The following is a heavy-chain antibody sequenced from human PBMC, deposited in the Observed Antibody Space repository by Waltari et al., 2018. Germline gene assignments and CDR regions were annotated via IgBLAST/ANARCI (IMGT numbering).Heavy chain of an antibody. CDR2: IYHSGST. D-gene: IGHD1-26*01. CDR1: GGSISSSNW. Sequence: QVQLQESGPGLVKPSGTLSLTCAVSGGSISSSNWWSWVRQPPGKGLEGIGEIYHSGSTDYNPSLKSRVTISVDKSKNQFSQKLSSVTAADTAVYYCARDRAYLGATYFDYWGQGTLVTVSS. V-gene: IGHV4-4*02. J-gene: IGHJ4*02. CDR3: ARDRAYLGATYFDY.